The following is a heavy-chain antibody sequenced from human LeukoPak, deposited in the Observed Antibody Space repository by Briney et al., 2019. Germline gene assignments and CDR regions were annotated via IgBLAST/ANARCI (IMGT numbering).Heavy chain of an antibody. D-gene: IGHD6-19*01. Sequence: GGSLRLSCAASGFTLSSHWMSWVRQAPGKGLEWVANIKQEGSEQYYADSVRGRFTISRDNAKNSLYLQMNSLTAEDTAIYYCARESAGGPDYWGQGTLVTVSS. CDR3: ARESAGGPDY. J-gene: IGHJ4*02. CDR2: IKQEGSEQ. V-gene: IGHV3-7*05. CDR1: GFTLSSHW.